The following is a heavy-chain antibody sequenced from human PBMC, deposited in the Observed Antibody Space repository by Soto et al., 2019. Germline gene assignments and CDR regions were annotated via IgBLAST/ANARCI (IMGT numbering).Heavy chain of an antibody. V-gene: IGHV4-34*01. J-gene: IGHJ4*02. D-gene: IGHD4-4*01. Sequence: QVQLQQWGAGLLTPSETLSLTCAVYGGSFSGFYWNWLRQPPGKGLEWIGEIDQSGTTTYTPSLKSRVLISADTSKNEFSLQLTSVTAADAAVNYCARRDSRVWGQGTLVTVSS. CDR1: GGSFSGFY. CDR2: IDQSGTT. CDR3: ARRDSRV.